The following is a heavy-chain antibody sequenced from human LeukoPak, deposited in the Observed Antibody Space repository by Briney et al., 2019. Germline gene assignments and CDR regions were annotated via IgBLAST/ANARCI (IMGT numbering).Heavy chain of an antibody. D-gene: IGHD3-10*01. CDR2: ISGSGGST. CDR3: AKDTLLWFGESAHDY. J-gene: IGHJ4*02. V-gene: IGHV3-23*01. CDR1: GFTFSSYA. Sequence: GGSLRLSCAASGFTFSSYAMSWVRQAPGKGLEWVSAISGSGGSTYYADSVKGRFTISRDNSKNTLYLQMNSLRAEDTAVYYCAKDTLLWFGESAHDYWGQGTLVTVSS.